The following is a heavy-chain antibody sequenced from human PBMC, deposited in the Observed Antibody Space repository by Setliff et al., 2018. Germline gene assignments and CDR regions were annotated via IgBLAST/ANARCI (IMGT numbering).Heavy chain of an antibody. CDR2: MYHSGST. CDR3: ARDRQYCSSTSCYTSYFYYYAMDI. CDR1: GGSITDRNW. D-gene: IGHD2-2*02. Sequence: SETLSLTCALSGGSITDRNWWNWVRQPPGKGLEWIGEMYHSGSTNYNPSLKSRVTISLDTSRNQVSLKLSSVTAADTAVYYCARDRQYCSSTSCYTSYFYYYAMDIWGQGTTVTVSS. V-gene: IGHV4-4*02. J-gene: IGHJ6*02.